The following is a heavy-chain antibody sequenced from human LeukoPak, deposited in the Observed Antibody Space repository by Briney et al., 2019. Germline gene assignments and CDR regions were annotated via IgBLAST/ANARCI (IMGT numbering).Heavy chain of an antibody. J-gene: IGHJ5*02. Sequence: ASVKVSCKAPGYSFTSYVIRWVRQAPGQGLEWMGWNSAYNGNTNYAQKLQGRVTMTTDTSTSTAYMELSSLRSEDTAVYYCARGDTAMVQNWFDPWGQGTLVTVSS. CDR1: GYSFTSYV. D-gene: IGHD5-18*01. CDR2: NSAYNGNT. V-gene: IGHV1-18*01. CDR3: ARGDTAMVQNWFDP.